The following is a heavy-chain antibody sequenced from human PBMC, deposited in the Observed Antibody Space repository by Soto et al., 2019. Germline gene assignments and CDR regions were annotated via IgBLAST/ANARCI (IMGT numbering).Heavy chain of an antibody. CDR3: GRHGVGATTADAFDI. CDR2: IYYSGST. Sequence: PSETLSLTCTVSGGSISSSSYYWVWIRQPPGKGLEWIGSIYYSGSTYYNPSLKSRVTISVDTSKNQFSLKLSSVTAADTAVYYCGRHGVGATTADAFDIWGQVTMVAFSS. J-gene: IGHJ3*02. D-gene: IGHD1-26*01. V-gene: IGHV4-39*01. CDR1: GGSISSSSYY.